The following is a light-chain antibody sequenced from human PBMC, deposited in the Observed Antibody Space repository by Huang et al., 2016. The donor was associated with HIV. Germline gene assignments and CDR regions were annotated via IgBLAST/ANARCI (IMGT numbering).Light chain of an antibody. CDR3: MEALQTPYT. CDR1: QSLRHRNGLNY. CDR2: LGS. V-gene: IGKV2-28*01. Sequence: DVVMTQSPLSLPVPPGEPASISCRSSQSLRHRNGLNYLDWYLQKPGQSPQLLIHLGSSRASGVPDRCSGGGSGTDFSLNISRVEAEDAGIYYCMEALQTPYTFGQGTKLEI. J-gene: IGKJ2*01.